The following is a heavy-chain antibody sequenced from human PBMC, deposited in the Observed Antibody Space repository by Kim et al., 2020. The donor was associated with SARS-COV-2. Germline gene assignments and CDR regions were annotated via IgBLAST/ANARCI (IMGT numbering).Heavy chain of an antibody. Sequence: GGSLRLSCAASGFTVDDYGMHWVRQAPGKGLEWVSGISWDSGMIGYADSVKGRFTISRDNAKNSLYLQMNSLRAEETGLYYCAKDMYTGNSNFAYWGQGTLVTVSS. CDR2: ISWDSGMI. CDR3: AKDMYTGNSNFAY. CDR1: GFTVDDYG. V-gene: IGHV3-9*01. D-gene: IGHD1-26*01. J-gene: IGHJ4*02.